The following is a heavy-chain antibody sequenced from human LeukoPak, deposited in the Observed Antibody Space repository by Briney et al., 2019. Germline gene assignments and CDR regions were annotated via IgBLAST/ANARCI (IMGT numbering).Heavy chain of an antibody. D-gene: IGHD2-15*01. Sequence: SETLSLTCTVSGGSISSYCWSWIRQPAGKGLEWIGYIYHSGSTYYNPSLKSRVTISVDRSKNQFSLKLSSVTAADTAVYYCARALGYCSGGSCYGMDAWGQGTTVTVSS. CDR3: ARALGYCSGGSCYGMDA. J-gene: IGHJ6*02. V-gene: IGHV4-59*12. CDR1: GGSISSYC. CDR2: IYHSGST.